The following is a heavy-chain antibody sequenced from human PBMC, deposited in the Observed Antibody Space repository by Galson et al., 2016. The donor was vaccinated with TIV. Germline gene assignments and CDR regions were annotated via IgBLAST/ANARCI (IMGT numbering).Heavy chain of an antibody. CDR2: IISSGSII. D-gene: IGHD1-7*01. CDR3: ARRGNYRADAFDV. J-gene: IGHJ3*01. Sequence: SLRLSCAASGFTFTSFEMNWVRHGPGRGLEWVASIISSGSIILYADSVKGRFTISRDNARESLFLQMNSLRADDAAVYYCARRGNYRADAFDVWGQGTTVTVSS. V-gene: IGHV3-48*03. CDR1: GFTFTSFE.